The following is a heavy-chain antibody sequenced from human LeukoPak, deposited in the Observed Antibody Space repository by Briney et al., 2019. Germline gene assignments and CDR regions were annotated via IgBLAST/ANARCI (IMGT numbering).Heavy chain of an antibody. CDR3: ARRTYYDFWSGXXXXXXXVGAFDI. CDR1: GGTFSSYS. V-gene: IGHV1-69*02. CDR2: IIPILGIA. D-gene: IGHD3-3*01. Sequence: SVKVSCKASGGTFSSYSISWVRQAPGQGLEWMGRIIPILGIANHAQKFQGRVTITADKSTSTAYMELSSLRSEDTAVYYCARRTYYDFWSGXXXXXXXVGAFDIWGQGTXXT. J-gene: IGHJ3*02.